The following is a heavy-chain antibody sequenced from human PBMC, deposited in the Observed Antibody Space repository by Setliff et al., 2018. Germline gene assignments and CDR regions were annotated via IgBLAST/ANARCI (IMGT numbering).Heavy chain of an antibody. V-gene: IGHV3-23*01. CDR1: GFTFRDYS. CDR2: VIQVGAG. D-gene: IGHD2-8*01. Sequence: GGSLRLSCAASGFTFRDYSMVWVRQVPGKGLEWVAGVIQVGAGVYADSMKGRSTISKSSVYLQMNNLRVEDTAIYYCAKDRVNDGVWDFDSWGQGTLVTVSS. J-gene: IGHJ4*02. CDR3: AKDRVNDGVWDFDS.